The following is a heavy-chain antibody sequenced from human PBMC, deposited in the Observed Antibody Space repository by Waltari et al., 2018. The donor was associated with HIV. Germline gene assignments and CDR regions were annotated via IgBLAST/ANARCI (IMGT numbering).Heavy chain of an antibody. J-gene: IGHJ6*02. Sequence: QVQLQESGPGLVKPSETLSLTCTVSGGSISSYYWSWIRQPPGKGLEWIGYIYYSGSTNYNPSLKSRVTISVDTSKNQFALKLSSVTAADTAVYYCARGVTKFRPAADWGYYYYGMDVWGQGTTVTVSS. CDR2: IYYSGST. CDR1: GGSISSYY. V-gene: IGHV4-59*01. CDR3: ARGVTKFRPAADWGYYYYGMDV. D-gene: IGHD2-2*01.